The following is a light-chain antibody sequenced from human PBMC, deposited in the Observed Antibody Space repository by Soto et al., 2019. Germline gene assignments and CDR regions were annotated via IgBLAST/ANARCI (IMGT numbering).Light chain of an antibody. V-gene: IGLV2-8*01. J-gene: IGLJ3*02. CDR1: SSDVGGYNY. CDR3: AAWDDSLRGWV. Sequence: QSVLTQPPSASGSPGQSVAISCTGTSSDVGGYNYVSWYQQHPGKAPKLIIYEVTDRPSGVSNRFSGSKSGNTASLAVSGLRSEDEADYYRAAWDDSLRGWVFGGGTKVTVL. CDR2: EVT.